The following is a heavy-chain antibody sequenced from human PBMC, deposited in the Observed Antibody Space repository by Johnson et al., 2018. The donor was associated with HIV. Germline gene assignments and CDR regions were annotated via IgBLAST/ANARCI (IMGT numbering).Heavy chain of an antibody. CDR1: GFTFSSYG. CDR3: AKIGDTAMVTGAFDI. D-gene: IGHD5-18*01. J-gene: IGHJ3*02. V-gene: IGHV3-33*06. CDR2: IWYDGSNK. Sequence: VESGGGVVQPGRSLRLSCAASGFTFSSYGMHWVRQAPGKGLEWVAVIWYDGSNKYYADSVKGRFTISRDNSKNTLYLQMNSLRAEDTAVYYCAKIGDTAMVTGAFDIWGQGTMVTVSS.